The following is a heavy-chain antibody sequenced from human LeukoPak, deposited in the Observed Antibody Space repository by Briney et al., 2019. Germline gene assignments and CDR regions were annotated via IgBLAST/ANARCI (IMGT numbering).Heavy chain of an antibody. J-gene: IGHJ6*02. V-gene: IGHV1-18*01. CDR2: NSAYNGNT. CDR3: ARDTYCSSTSCYFDYYYYYGMDV. CDR1: GYTFTSYG. Sequence: ASVKVSCKASGYTFTSYGISWVRQAPGQGLEWMGWNSAYNGNTNYAQKLQGRVTMTTDTSTSTAYMELRSLRSDDTAVYYCARDTYCSSTSCYFDYYYYYGMDVWGQGTTVTVSS. D-gene: IGHD2-2*01.